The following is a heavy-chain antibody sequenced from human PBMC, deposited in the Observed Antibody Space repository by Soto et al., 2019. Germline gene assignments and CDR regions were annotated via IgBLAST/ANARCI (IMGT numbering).Heavy chain of an antibody. D-gene: IGHD2-2*01. V-gene: IGHV1-69*01. Sequence: QVQLVQSGAEVKKPGSSVKVSCKASGGTFSSYAISWVRQAPGQGLEWMGGIIPIFGTENYAQKFQGRVTITVDESKITPYTGLSSLRSEDTAVYYWASRTDAVKTPFDYWGQGTLVTVSS. J-gene: IGHJ4*02. CDR1: GGTFSSYA. CDR3: ASRTDAVKTPFDY. CDR2: IIPIFGTE.